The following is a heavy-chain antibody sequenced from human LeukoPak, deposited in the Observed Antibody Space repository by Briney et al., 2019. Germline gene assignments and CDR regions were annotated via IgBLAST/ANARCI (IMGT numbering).Heavy chain of an antibody. V-gene: IGHV3-30*18. Sequence: PGRSLRLSCAASGFTFSNYGMHWVRQAPGKGLEWVTIISYDGSNKNYGDSVKGRFTISRDNSKNTLYMQMNSLRAEDTAVYYCAKEARRYCSGGTCYEYGIDVWAKGPRSPSP. CDR2: ISYDGSNK. D-gene: IGHD2-15*01. CDR3: AKEARRYCSGGTCYEYGIDV. CDR1: GFTFSNYG. J-gene: IGHJ6*04.